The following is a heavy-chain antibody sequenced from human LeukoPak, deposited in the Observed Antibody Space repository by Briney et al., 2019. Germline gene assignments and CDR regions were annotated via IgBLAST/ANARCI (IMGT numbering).Heavy chain of an antibody. CDR1: GFIFTNYF. CDR3: ATDRGWRTSGYYLYYFEC. V-gene: IGHV3-7*01. Sequence: GGSLRLSCAASGFIFTNYFMSWVRQAPGKGLKWVASIKHDGSEKYYVDSVRGRFTISRDNTMNSLYLQMSSLRAEDTAVYYCATDRGWRTSGYYLYYFECWGQGTLVTFSS. CDR2: IKHDGSEK. J-gene: IGHJ4*02. D-gene: IGHD3-3*01.